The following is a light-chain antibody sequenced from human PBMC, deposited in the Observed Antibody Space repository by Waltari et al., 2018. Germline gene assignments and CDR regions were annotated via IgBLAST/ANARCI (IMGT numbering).Light chain of an antibody. CDR1: ALAKKY. J-gene: IGLJ2*01. CDR2: EDS. CDR3: YSTDTSGTSRV. V-gene: IGLV3-10*01. Sequence: SYVLTQPPSVSVSPGQTARIPCSGDALAKKYAYWYQQKSGQAPVLVMFEDSKRPSDIPERVSGSSSGTVATLTVSGAQSEYEGDYYCYSTDTSGTSRVFGGGTKLTVL.